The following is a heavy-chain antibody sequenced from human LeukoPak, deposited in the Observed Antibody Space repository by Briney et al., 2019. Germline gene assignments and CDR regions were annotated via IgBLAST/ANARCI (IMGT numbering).Heavy chain of an antibody. CDR2: FDPEDGET. V-gene: IGHV1-24*01. Sequence: ASVKVSCKVSGYTLTELSMHWVRQAPGKGLEWMGGFDPEDGETIYAQKFQGRVTMTEDTSTDTAYMELSSLRSEDTAVYYCATVGYCSGGSCYRPSYYYYYGMDVWGQGTTVTVSS. CDR3: ATVGYCSGGSCYRPSYYYYYGMDV. J-gene: IGHJ6*02. CDR1: GYTLTELS. D-gene: IGHD2-15*01.